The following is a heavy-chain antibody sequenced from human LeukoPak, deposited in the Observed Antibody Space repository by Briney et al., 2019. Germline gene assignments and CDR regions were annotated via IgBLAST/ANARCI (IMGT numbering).Heavy chain of an antibody. V-gene: IGHV1-18*01. CDR3: ARGSPPRRNYDSSGYYSYYFDY. J-gene: IGHJ4*02. CDR2: ISAYNGNT. Sequence: ASVKVSCKPSGYTFTSHGITWVRQAPGQGLEWVGWISAYNGNTKYAQKFQGRVTMTTDASTSTVYMELRSLRSDDTAVYYCARGSPPRRNYDSSGYYSYYFDYWGQGTLVTVSS. CDR1: GYTFTSHG. D-gene: IGHD3-22*01.